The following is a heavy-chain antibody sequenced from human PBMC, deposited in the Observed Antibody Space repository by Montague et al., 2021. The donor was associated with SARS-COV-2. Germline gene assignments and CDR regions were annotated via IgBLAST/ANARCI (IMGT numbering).Heavy chain of an antibody. V-gene: IGHV4-59*01. Sequence: SETLSLTCTVSGGSINSDYWSWIRQPPGKGLEWIGYIYYRGSTNYNPSLKSRVTISVDTSKNQFSLKLISVNAADTAVYYCAREDRWNWFDPWGQGILVTVSS. J-gene: IGHJ5*02. D-gene: IGHD5-24*01. CDR2: IYYRGST. CDR1: GGSINSDY. CDR3: AREDRWNWFDP.